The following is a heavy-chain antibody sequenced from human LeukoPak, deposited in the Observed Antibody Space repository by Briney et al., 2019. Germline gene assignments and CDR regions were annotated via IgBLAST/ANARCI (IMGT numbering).Heavy chain of an antibody. V-gene: IGHV4-34*01. D-gene: IGHD3-22*01. CDR3: ARDLPRYYDSNYYFDY. CDR2: INHSGST. CDR1: GGSFSGYY. J-gene: IGHJ4*02. Sequence: SETLSLTCAVHGGSFSGYYWSWIRQPPGKGLEWIGEINHSGSTNYNPSLKSRVTISVDTSKNQFSLKLSSVTAADTAVYYCARDLPRYYDSNYYFDYWGQGTLVTVSS.